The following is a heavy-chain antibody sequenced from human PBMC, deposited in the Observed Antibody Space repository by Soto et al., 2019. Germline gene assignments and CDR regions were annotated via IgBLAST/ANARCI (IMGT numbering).Heavy chain of an antibody. D-gene: IGHD1-26*01. V-gene: IGHV3-23*01. J-gene: IGHJ4*02. CDR3: AKGAARYLDY. CDR2: ISGGIGST. CDR1: GFSFCTYA. Sequence: EVQLLESGGGLVQPGGSLRLSCVASGFSFCTYAMTWVRQVPGKGLEWVSTISGGIGSTFYADSVKGRFTISRDISKKMLFLHMNCLRGEDTGTYYCAKGAARYLDYWGRGTLVTVSS.